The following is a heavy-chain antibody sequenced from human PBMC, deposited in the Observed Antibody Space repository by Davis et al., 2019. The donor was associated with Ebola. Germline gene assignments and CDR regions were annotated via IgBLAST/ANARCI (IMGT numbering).Heavy chain of an antibody. CDR3: ARGPSLPSPQYFQR. CDR2: INAGNGNT. J-gene: IGHJ1*01. CDR1: GYTFTSYA. V-gene: IGHV1-3*01. Sequence: ASVKVSCKASGYTFTSYAMHWVRQAPGQRLEWMGWINAGNGNTKYSQKFQGRVTITRDTSANTGYMELRSLRSEDTAVYYCARGPSLPSPQYFQRWGQGTLVTVSS.